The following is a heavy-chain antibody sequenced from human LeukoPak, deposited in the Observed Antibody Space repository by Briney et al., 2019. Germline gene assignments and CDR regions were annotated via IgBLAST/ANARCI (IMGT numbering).Heavy chain of an antibody. V-gene: IGHV4-34*01. Sequence: PSETLSLTCAVYGGPFSGYYWSWIRQPPGKGLEWIGEINHSGSTNYNPSLKSRVTISVDTSKNQFSLKLSSVTAADTAMYYCARGPSRYCSSTSCPKHLFDYWGQGTLVTVSS. J-gene: IGHJ4*02. CDR3: ARGPSRYCSSTSCPKHLFDY. D-gene: IGHD2-2*01. CDR2: INHSGST. CDR1: GGPFSGYY.